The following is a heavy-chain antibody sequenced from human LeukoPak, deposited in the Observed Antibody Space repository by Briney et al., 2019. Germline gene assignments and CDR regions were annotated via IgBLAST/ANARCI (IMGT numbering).Heavy chain of an antibody. CDR3: TRDMEYPGAGFDY. Sequence: SETLSLTCTVSGGSISHSNYYWVWIRQPPGKGLEWIGSNGNTYYSPSLKSRVTISIDTSKNQFSLKLTSVAAADTAMYYCTRDMEYPGAGFDYWGQGIPVTVSS. CDR2: NGNT. CDR1: GGSISHSNYY. V-gene: IGHV4-39*07. J-gene: IGHJ4*02. D-gene: IGHD3-3*01.